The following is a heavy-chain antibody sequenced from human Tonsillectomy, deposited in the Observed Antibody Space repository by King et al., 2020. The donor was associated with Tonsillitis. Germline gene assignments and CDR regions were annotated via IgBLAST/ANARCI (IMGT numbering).Heavy chain of an antibody. D-gene: IGHD6-13*01. J-gene: IGHJ4*02. CDR1: GGSITNTNYY. CDR2: IYYSGST. CDR3: ARLFSGYYSTWSFDC. Sequence: LQLQESGPGLVKLSETLSLTCSVSGGSITNTNYYWVWIRQPPGKGLEWIGSIYYSGSTYYNPSLKSRGTMSIDTSKNQFSLRLNSAPAADTAVYYCARLFSGYYSTWSFDCWGQGTLVIVSS. V-gene: IGHV4-39*01.